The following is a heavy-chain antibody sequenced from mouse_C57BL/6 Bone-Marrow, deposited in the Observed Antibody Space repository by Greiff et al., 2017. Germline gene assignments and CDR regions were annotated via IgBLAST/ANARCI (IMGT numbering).Heavy chain of an antibody. V-gene: IGHV1-39*01. Sequence: LVESGPELVKPGASVKISCKASGYSFTDYNMNWVKQSNGKSLEWIGVINPNYGTTSYNQKFKGKATLTVDQSSSTAYMQLNSLTSEDSAVYYCAREDVTTVDPFFDYWGQGTTLTVSS. CDR2: INPNYGTT. CDR3: AREDVTTVDPFFDY. J-gene: IGHJ2*01. CDR1: GYSFTDYN. D-gene: IGHD1-1*01.